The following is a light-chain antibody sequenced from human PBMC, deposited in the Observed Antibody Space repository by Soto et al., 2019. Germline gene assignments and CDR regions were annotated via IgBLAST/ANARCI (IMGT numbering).Light chain of an antibody. J-gene: IGLJ2*01. Sequence: QSAPTQPASVSGSPGQSITISCTGTSSDVGGYNYVSWYQQHPGKAPKLMIYDVSNRPSGVSNRFSGSKSGNTASLTISGLQAEDEAAYYCSSYTSSSTVIFGGGTKLTVL. CDR1: SSDVGGYNY. CDR2: DVS. CDR3: SSYTSSSTVI. V-gene: IGLV2-14*01.